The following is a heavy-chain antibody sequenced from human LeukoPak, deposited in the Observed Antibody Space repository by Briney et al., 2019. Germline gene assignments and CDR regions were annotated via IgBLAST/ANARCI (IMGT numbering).Heavy chain of an antibody. Sequence: SESLTLTCTASGCSISTGDYYWIWMGQPQGKGLESVAYIYCSGNTYYNPSLNSRITISVHTYKNQFSLRLNPVTAADAAVYYCERVLGDYVALDYWGQGTLVTVSS. CDR2: IYCSGNT. D-gene: IGHD4-17*01. CDR1: GCSISTGDYY. CDR3: ERVLGDYVALDY. J-gene: IGHJ4*02. V-gene: IGHV4-30-4*01.